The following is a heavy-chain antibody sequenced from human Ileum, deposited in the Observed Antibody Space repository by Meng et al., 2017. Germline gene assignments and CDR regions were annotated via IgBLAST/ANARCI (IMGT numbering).Heavy chain of an antibody. CDR3: ARSGFDWNDAIDS. CDR1: GFSVSSDY. CDR2: IYRGGST. D-gene: IGHD1-1*01. J-gene: IGHJ5*01. Sequence: EGKLGESGGCLVQPGGSLRLSCTASGFSVSSDYINWVRQAPGKGLEWVSVIYRGGSTYYADSVNGRFTVSRDNSKNTLFLQMNSLRVEDTAVYYCARSGFDWNDAIDSWGQGTLVTVSS. V-gene: IGHV3-66*02.